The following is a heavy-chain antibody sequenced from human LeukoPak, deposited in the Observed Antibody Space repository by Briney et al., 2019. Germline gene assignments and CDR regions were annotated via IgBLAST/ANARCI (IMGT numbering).Heavy chain of an antibody. CDR1: GFTFSNYG. CDR3: AKDMGYCSSTSCSLFDY. D-gene: IGHD2-2*01. CDR2: IAYDGSNK. Sequence: GGSLRLSCAASGFTFSNYGMHWVRQAPGKGLEWVAVIAYDGSNKYYADSVKGRFTISRDNSKNTLYLQMNSLRAEDTAVFYCAKDMGYCSSTSCSLFDYWGQGTLVTVSS. J-gene: IGHJ4*02. V-gene: IGHV3-30*18.